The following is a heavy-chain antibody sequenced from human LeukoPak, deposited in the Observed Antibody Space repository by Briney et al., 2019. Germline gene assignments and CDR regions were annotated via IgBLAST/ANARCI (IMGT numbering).Heavy chain of an antibody. CDR3: ARMLGGGYTGLFDC. V-gene: IGHV3-53*01. CDR2: IYSGGST. J-gene: IGHJ4*02. D-gene: IGHD3-10*02. CDR1: GFTVSSNY. Sequence: GGSLRLSCAASGFTVSSNYMSWVRQAPGKGLEWVSVIYSGGSTSYADSVKGRFTISRDNSKNTLYLQMNSLRAEDTAVYYCARMLGGGYTGLFDCWGQGTLVTVSS.